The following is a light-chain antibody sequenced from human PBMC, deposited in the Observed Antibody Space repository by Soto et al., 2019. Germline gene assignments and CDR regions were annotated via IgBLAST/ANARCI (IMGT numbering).Light chain of an antibody. CDR1: SSDVGAYNY. J-gene: IGLJ1*01. CDR3: SAYTTSSCYV. V-gene: IGLV2-14*03. CDR2: DVS. Sequence: QSALTQPASVSGSPGQSITISCTGTSSDVGAYNYVSWYQQHPGKAPKLMIYDVSNRPSGVSDRFSGSKSGNTASLTISGLQPEDEAEYYCSAYTTSSCYVFGSGTKLTVL.